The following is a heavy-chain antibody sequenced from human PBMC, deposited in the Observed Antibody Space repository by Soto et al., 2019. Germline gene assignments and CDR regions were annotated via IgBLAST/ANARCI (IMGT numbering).Heavy chain of an antibody. D-gene: IGHD6-13*01. CDR1: GITFRTYA. V-gene: IGHV3-23*01. CDR3: AKEGQQLVHDAFDI. J-gene: IGHJ3*02. Sequence: GGSLRLSCAASGITFRTYAMSWVRQAPGKGPEWVSAISGSGDSTSYADSVKGRLTISRDNSKNTLYLQLNSLRAEDTAVYYCAKEGQQLVHDAFDIWGQGTMVTVSS. CDR2: ISGSGDST.